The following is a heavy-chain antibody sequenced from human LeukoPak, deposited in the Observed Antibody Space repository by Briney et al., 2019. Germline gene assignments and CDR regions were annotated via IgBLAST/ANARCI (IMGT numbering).Heavy chain of an antibody. CDR1: GGSISSYY. J-gene: IGHJ4*02. Sequence: PSETLSLTCTVSGGSISSYYWSWIRQPSGKGLEWIGYIYYSGSTNYNPSLKSRVTISVDTSKNQFSLKLSSVTAADTAVYYCARQNILTGYQPGSFDYWGQGTLVTVSS. V-gene: IGHV4-59*01. CDR2: IYYSGST. D-gene: IGHD3-9*01. CDR3: ARQNILTGYQPGSFDY.